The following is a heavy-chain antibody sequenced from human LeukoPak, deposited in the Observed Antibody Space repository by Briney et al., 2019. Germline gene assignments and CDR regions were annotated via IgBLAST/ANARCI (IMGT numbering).Heavy chain of an antibody. D-gene: IGHD3-16*02. CDR1: GFTFSSYW. CDR2: INSDGSST. CDR3: ARIHYDYVWGSYPSVDY. Sequence: GGSLRLSCAASGFTFSSYWMHWVRQAPGKGLVWVSRINSDGSSTSYADSVKGRFTISRDNAKNTLYLQMNSLRAEDTAVYYCARIHYDYVWGSYPSVDYWGQGTLVTVSS. J-gene: IGHJ4*02. V-gene: IGHV3-74*01.